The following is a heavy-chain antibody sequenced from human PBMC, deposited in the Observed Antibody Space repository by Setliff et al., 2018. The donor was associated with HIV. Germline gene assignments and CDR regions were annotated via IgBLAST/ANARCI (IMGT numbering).Heavy chain of an antibody. Sequence: KPGGSLRLSCAASGFAFSGHQMSWIRQPPGKGLEWIGTIHYTGNTYHNPSLKSRVTISVEASKNQISLKLTAVTAADSAVYYCAREGDGIDFWGQGTLVTVSS. CDR1: GFAFSGHQ. J-gene: IGHJ4*02. V-gene: IGHV4-59*04. CDR2: IHYTGNT. CDR3: AREGDGIDF. D-gene: IGHD2-21*02.